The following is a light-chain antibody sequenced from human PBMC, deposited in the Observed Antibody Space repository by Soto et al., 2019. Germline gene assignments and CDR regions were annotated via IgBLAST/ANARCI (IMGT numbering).Light chain of an antibody. J-gene: IGKJ1*01. Sequence: DIQMTQAPSSLSASVGDRVTSTGRASQGISTYLAWYQQKPGKVHKLLIYAASTLQSGVSSRFSGIGSETDFTLTISSLQPEDVATYYCQKYNCAAWTFGQGIKMEIE. CDR1: QGISTY. CDR2: AAS. CDR3: QKYNCAAWT. V-gene: IGKV1-27*01.